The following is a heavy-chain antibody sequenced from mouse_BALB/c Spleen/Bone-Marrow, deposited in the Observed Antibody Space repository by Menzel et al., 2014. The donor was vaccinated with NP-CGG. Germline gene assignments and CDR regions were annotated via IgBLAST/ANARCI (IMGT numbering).Heavy chain of an antibody. V-gene: IGHV1-18*01. Sequence: EVQLQQSGPEVVKPGASVKIPCKTSGYTFTDYNVDWVKQSQGKSLEWIGDINPNNGGTIYNQKFKGKATLTVDKSSSTAYIERRSLTSEDTAVYYCARRGNYGHAMDYWGQGTSVTVSS. CDR1: GYTFTDYN. D-gene: IGHD1-1*02. J-gene: IGHJ4*01. CDR2: INPNNGGT. CDR3: ARRGNYGHAMDY.